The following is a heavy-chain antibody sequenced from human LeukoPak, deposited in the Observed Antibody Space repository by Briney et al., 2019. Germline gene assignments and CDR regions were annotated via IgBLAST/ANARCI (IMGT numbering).Heavy chain of an antibody. Sequence: PSETLSLTCAVSGGSISSSNWWSWVRQPPGKGLEWIGEIYHSGSTNYNPSLKSRLTISVDKSKNQFSLKLSSVTAADTAVYYCARADQVVSAFDYWGQGTLVTVSS. CDR2: IYHSGST. V-gene: IGHV4-4*02. J-gene: IGHJ4*02. D-gene: IGHD2-15*01. CDR3: ARADQVVSAFDY. CDR1: GGSISSSNW.